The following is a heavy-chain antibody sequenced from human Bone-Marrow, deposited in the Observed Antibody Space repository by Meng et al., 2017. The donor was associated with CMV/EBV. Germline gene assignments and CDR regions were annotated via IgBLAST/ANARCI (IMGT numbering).Heavy chain of an antibody. Sequence: GESLKISCAASGFTFSDFYMSWIRQAPGKGLEWISYISDDDITTYYADSVRGRFTISRDNTKNSLYLQMNSLRAEDTAVYYCARGGGYCSSTSCYDAFDIWGQGTRVTVSS. V-gene: IGHV3-11*01. J-gene: IGHJ3*02. CDR3: ARGGGYCSSTSCYDAFDI. D-gene: IGHD2-2*01. CDR2: ISDDDITT. CDR1: GFTFSDFY.